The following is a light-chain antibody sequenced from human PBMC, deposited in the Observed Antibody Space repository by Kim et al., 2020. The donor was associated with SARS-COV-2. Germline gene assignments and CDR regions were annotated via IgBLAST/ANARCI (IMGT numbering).Light chain of an antibody. J-gene: IGKJ4*01. CDR3: QQRADWPLT. V-gene: IGKV3-11*01. Sequence: EIVLTQSPATLSLSPGERATLSCRASQSVSIYLAWYQQKPGQSPRLLIQDASNRATGIPARFSGSGSGTDFTLTISSLETEDFATYYCQQRADWPLTFGGGTKVDIK. CDR1: QSVSIY. CDR2: DAS.